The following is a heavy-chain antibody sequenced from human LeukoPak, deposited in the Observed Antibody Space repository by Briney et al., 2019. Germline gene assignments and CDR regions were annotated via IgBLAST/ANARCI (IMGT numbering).Heavy chain of an antibody. CDR3: ARHLSESYPGPYYYYGMDV. J-gene: IGHJ6*02. Sequence: GESLKISCKGSGYSFTSYWIGWVRQMPGKGLEWMGIIYPGDSDARYSPSFQGQVTISADKSISTAYLQWSSLKASDTAMYYCARHLSESYPGPYYYYGMDVWGQGTTVTVSS. CDR1: GYSFTSYW. V-gene: IGHV5-51*01. D-gene: IGHD1-26*01. CDR2: IYPGDSDA.